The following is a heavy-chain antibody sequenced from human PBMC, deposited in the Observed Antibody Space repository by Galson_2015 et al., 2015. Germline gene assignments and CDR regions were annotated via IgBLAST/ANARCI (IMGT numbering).Heavy chain of an antibody. J-gene: IGHJ4*02. D-gene: IGHD6-6*01. CDR3: ARSRGYSSSVFDY. CDR2: ISSSSSYI. CDR1: GFTFSSYS. V-gene: IGHV3-21*01. Sequence: SLRLSCAASGFTFSSYSMNWVRQAPGKGLEWVSSISSSSSYIYYADSVKGRFTISRDNAKNSLYLQMNSLRAEDTAVYYCARSRGYSSSVFDYWGQGTLVTVSS.